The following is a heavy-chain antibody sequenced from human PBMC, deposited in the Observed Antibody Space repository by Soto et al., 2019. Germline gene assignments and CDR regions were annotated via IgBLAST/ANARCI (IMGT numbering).Heavy chain of an antibody. CDR3: ARAREAYCGGDCYEAGFDY. V-gene: IGHV4-31*03. D-gene: IGHD2-21*02. CDR2: IYYSGST. Sequence: LTCTVAGGSSRSGGYYWIWIRQHPGKGLEWIGYIYYSGSTYYNPSLKSRVTISVDKSKNQFSLKLSSVTAEDTAVYYCARAREAYCGGDCYEAGFDYWGQGTLVTVSS. CDR1: GGSSRSGGYY. J-gene: IGHJ4*02.